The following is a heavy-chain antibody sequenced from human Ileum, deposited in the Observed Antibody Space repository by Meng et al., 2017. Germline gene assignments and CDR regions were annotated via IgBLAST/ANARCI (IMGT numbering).Heavy chain of an antibody. CDR2: ISGSGGST. Sequence: GESLKISCEASGFTFSSHAMSWVRQAPGKGLDWVSGISGSGGSTYYADSVKGRFTISRDNSKNTLYLQMNSLRAEDTAVYYCAIVNGLPDYWGRGTLVTVSS. J-gene: IGHJ4*02. CDR3: AIVNGLPDY. CDR1: GFTFSSHA. V-gene: IGHV3-23*01. D-gene: IGHD2-8*01.